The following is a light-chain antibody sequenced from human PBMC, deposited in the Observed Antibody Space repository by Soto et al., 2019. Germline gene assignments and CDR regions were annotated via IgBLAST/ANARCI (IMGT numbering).Light chain of an antibody. V-gene: IGLV2-14*01. CDR3: SSYTSSSTRV. Sequence: QSALTQPASVSGSPGQWITISCTGTSSDVGDYNYVSWYQQYPGKAPKLLIYEVSNRPSGVSNRFSGSKSGSTASLTISGLQAEDEADYYCSSYTSSSTRVFGTGTKLTVL. J-gene: IGLJ1*01. CDR1: SSDVGDYNY. CDR2: EVS.